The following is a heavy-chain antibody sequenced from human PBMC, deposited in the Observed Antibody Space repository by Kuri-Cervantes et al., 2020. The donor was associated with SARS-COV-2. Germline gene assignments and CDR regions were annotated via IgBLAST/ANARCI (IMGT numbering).Heavy chain of an antibody. V-gene: IGHV4-34*01. Sequence: SETLSLTCAVYGGSFSGYYWSWIRQPPGKGLEWIGEINHSGSTNYNPSLKSRVTISVDTSKNQFSLKLSSVTPEDTAVYYCARDPTVAVHWYFDLWGRGTLVTVSS. CDR3: ARDPTVAVHWYFDL. CDR1: GGSFSGYY. D-gene: IGHD6-19*01. J-gene: IGHJ2*01. CDR2: INHSGST.